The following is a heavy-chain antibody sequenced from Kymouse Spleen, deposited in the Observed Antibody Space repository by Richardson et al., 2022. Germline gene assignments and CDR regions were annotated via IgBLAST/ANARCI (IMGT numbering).Heavy chain of an antibody. CDR3: ARDRGYSYGYRYYYYGMDV. D-gene: IGHD5-18,IGHD5-18*01. CDR1: GFTFSSYS. Sequence: EVQLVESGGGLVQPGGSLRLSCAASGFTFSSYSMNWVRQAPGKGLEWVSYISSSSSTIYYADSVKGRFTISRDNAKNSLYLQMNSLRDEDTAVYYCARDRGYSYGYRYYYYGMDVWGQGTTVTVSS. J-gene: IGHJ6*02. V-gene: IGHV3-48*02. CDR2: ISSSSSTI.